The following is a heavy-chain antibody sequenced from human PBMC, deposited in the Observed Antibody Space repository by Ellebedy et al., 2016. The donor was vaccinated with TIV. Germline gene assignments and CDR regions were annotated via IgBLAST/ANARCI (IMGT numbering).Heavy chain of an antibody. V-gene: IGHV4-31*03. J-gene: IGHJ6*02. CDR1: GGSISSGGYS. CDR2: IYYSGST. Sequence: MPSETLSLTCTVSGGSISSGGYSWSWIRQHPGKGLEWIGYIYYSGSTYYNPSPKSRVTILVDTFKNQFSLKLSSVTAADTAVYYCARVGTMVRGVIALGMDVWGQGTTVTVSS. D-gene: IGHD3-10*01. CDR3: ARVGTMVRGVIALGMDV.